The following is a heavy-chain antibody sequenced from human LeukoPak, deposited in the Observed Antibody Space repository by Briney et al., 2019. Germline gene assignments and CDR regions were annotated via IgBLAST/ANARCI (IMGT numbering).Heavy chain of an antibody. CDR2: INTDGSST. Sequence: GGSLRLSCAASGFTFSSYWMHWVRQAPGKGLVWVSCINTDGSSTSYADSVKGRFTISRDNAKNTLYLQMNSLRAEDTAVYYCAREGESIFSYYYYYYMDVWGKGTTVTVSS. J-gene: IGHJ6*03. V-gene: IGHV3-74*01. CDR1: GFTFSSYW. D-gene: IGHD3-3*01. CDR3: AREGESIFSYYYYYYMDV.